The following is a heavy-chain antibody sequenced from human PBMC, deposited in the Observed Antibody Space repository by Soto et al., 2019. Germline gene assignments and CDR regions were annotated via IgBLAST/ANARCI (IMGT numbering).Heavy chain of an antibody. Sequence: QVQLVQSGAEVKKPGASVKVSCKASGYTFTSYGISWVRQAPGQGLEWMGWISAYNGNTNYAQKLQRRLTLTTDTSTSTAYVDLSSLRSDDTAVYYCARCLKITIFGVVIISYFDYWGQGTLVTVSS. CDR3: ARCLKITIFGVVIISYFDY. J-gene: IGHJ4*02. CDR1: GYTFTSYG. V-gene: IGHV1-18*01. D-gene: IGHD3-3*01. CDR2: ISAYNGNT.